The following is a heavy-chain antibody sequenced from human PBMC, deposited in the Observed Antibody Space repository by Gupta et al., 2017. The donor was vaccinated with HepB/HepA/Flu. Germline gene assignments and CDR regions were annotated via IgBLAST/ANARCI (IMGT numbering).Heavy chain of an antibody. Sequence: QVQLVQSGGELKNPGASVKLSCKASGYTFTSYGFTWVRQAPGQGLEWIGWISAYNGRTDYAQKFQGRVTTTTETSTSTAYMELRSLRYDDTAVYYCGRWGPMYYYMDVWAKGTTVSVSS. CDR1: GYTFTSYG. V-gene: IGHV1-18*01. CDR2: ISAYNGRT. J-gene: IGHJ6*03. CDR3: GRWGPMYYYMDV. D-gene: IGHD2-2*01.